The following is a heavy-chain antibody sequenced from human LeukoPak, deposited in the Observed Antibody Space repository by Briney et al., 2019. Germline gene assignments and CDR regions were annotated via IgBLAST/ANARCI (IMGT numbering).Heavy chain of an antibody. CDR2: IYTSGST. Sequence: SETLSLTCAVYGGSFSGYYWSWIRQPAGKGLEWIGRIYTSGSTNYNPSLKSRVTMSVDTSKNQFSLKLSSVTAADTAVYYCARAPKQVAARFDYWGQGTLVTVSS. CDR1: GGSFSGYY. CDR3: ARAPKQVAARFDY. V-gene: IGHV4-59*10. J-gene: IGHJ4*02. D-gene: IGHD6-19*01.